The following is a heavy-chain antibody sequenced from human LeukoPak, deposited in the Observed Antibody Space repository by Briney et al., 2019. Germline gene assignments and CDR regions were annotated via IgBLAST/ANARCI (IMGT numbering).Heavy chain of an antibody. CDR3: ARGYCSGGSCSRYYYYYMDV. D-gene: IGHD2-15*01. V-gene: IGHV1-69*05. CDR1: GGTFSSYA. Sequence: SVKVSCKASGGTFSSYAISWVRQTPGQGLEWMGGIIPIFGTANYAQKFQGRVTITTDESTSTAYMELSSLRSEDTAVYYCARGYCSGGSCSRYYYYYMDVWGKGTTVTVSS. CDR2: IIPIFGTA. J-gene: IGHJ6*03.